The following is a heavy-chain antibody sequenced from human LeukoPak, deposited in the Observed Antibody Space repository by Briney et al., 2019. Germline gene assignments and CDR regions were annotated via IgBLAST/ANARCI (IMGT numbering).Heavy chain of an antibody. CDR3: AGDTHSSSWYDH. CDR2: IYSDGHT. D-gene: IGHD6-13*01. V-gene: IGHV3-53*01. Sequence: GGSLRLSCLTSGFTFSTNAMSWVRQAPGKGLEWVSSIYSDGHTYYADSVKGRFTISRDSSRNTLYLQMNSLRVEDTAVYYCAGDTHSSSWYDHWGQGTLVTVSS. CDR1: GFTFSTNA. J-gene: IGHJ5*02.